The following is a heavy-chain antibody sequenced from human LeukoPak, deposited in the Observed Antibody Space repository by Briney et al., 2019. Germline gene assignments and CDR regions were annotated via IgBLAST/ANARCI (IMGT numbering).Heavy chain of an antibody. Sequence: ASETLSLTCTVSGGSISSYYWSWIRQPPGKGLEWIGYIYYSGSTNYNPSLKSRVTISVDTSKNQFSLKLSSVTAADTAVYYCARNVKDAFDVWGQGTMVTVSS. CDR3: ARNVKDAFDV. CDR1: GGSISSYY. V-gene: IGHV4-59*08. J-gene: IGHJ3*01. CDR2: IYYSGST.